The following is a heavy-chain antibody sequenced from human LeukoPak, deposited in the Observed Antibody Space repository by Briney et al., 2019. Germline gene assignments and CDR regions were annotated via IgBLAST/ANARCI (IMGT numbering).Heavy chain of an antibody. J-gene: IGHJ4*02. D-gene: IGHD4-4*01. CDR2: IWYDGSNK. V-gene: IGHV3-33*08. Sequence: GGSLRLSCAVSGFTFSRYGMHWVRQAPGKGLEWVAIIWYDGSNKYYADSVKGRFTISRDQSKNTVYLEMNSLRADDTAVYYCARNGGNYRFDSWGQGTLVIVSS. CDR3: ARNGGNYRFDS. CDR1: GFTFSRYG.